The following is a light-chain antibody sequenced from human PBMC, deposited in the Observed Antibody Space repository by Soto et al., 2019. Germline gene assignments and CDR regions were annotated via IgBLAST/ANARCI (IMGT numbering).Light chain of an antibody. J-gene: IGKJ5*01. Sequence: EIVMTQSPATLSVSPGERATLSCRASQSVSSNLAWYQQKPGQAPRLLIYGASSRATGIPDRFSGSGSGTDFTLTISRLEPEDFAVYYCQQYGSSLLITFGQGTRLEIK. CDR1: QSVSSN. V-gene: IGKV3-20*01. CDR3: QQYGSSLLIT. CDR2: GAS.